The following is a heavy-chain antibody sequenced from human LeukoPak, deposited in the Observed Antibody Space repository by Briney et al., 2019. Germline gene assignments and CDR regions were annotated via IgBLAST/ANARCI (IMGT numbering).Heavy chain of an antibody. CDR3: AREVRSDYGSGPVDNWFDP. CDR1: GVSISTIGYY. Sequence: SETLSLTCTVSGVSISTIGYYWGWIRQPPGKGLEWIGYIYYSGSTNYNPSLKSRVTISVDTSKNQFSLKLSSVTAADTAVYYCAREVRSDYGSGPVDNWFDPWGQGTLVTVSS. CDR2: IYYSGST. J-gene: IGHJ5*02. V-gene: IGHV4-61*08. D-gene: IGHD3-10*01.